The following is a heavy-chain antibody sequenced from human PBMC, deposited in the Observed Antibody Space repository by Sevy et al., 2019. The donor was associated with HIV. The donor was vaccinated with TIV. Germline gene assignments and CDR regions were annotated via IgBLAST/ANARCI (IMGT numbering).Heavy chain of an antibody. CDR1: GFTPSNYD. J-gene: IGHJ4*02. CDR3: AKRGSKSGYALGY. D-gene: IGHD5-12*01. CDR2: IQYDGSIQ. Sequence: GGSLRLSCIESGFTPSNYDIHWVRQAAGKGLEWVAFIQYDGSIQYYADSVKGRFTISRDNSKNTLYLQMNSLRPEDTAIYDCAKRGSKSGYALGYWGQGTLVTVSS. V-gene: IGHV3-30*02.